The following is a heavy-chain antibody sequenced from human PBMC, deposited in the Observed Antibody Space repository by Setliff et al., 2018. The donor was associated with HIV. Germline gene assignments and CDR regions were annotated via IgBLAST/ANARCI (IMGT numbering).Heavy chain of an antibody. D-gene: IGHD1-20*01. V-gene: IGHV4-59*01. CDR1: NDFITSYY. CDR3: ARAVYYFDF. J-gene: IGHJ4*02. CDR2: IYYSGST. Sequence: SETLSLTCTVSNDFITSYYWSWIRQPPGKGLEWIGYIYYSGSTNYNPSLKSRVTISLDMSTSQFSLRLSSVTAADTAVYYCARAVYYFDFWGQGTLVTVSS.